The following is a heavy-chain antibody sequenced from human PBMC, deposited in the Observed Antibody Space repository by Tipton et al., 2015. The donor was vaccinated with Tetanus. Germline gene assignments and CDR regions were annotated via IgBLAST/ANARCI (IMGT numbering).Heavy chain of an antibody. CDR3: AKVGSDRYILRTPFDY. J-gene: IGHJ4*02. D-gene: IGHD6-19*01. V-gene: IGHV3-23*01. Sequence: SLRLSCAASGFTFSSYVMTWVRQAPGKGLEWVSGISSNGHTTYYADSVKGRFTISRDNSKNTLYLQMNSLRDEDTAVYYCAKVGSDRYILRTPFDYWGQGTLITVSS. CDR1: GFTFSSYV. CDR2: ISSNGHTT.